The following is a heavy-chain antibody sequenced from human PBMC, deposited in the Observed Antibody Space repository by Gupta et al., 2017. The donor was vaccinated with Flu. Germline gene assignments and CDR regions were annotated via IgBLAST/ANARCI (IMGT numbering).Heavy chain of an antibody. CDR1: SSFG. CDR3: ARSYCSGGSCLGGY. V-gene: IGHV3-33*01. CDR2: LWHDGSNK. D-gene: IGHD2-15*01. Sequence: SSFGMHWGRQAPGKGLELVAVLWHDGSNKYYADSVKGRFTISRDNSKNTLYLQINSLRAEDTAVYYCARSYCSGGSCLGGYWGQGTLVTVSS. J-gene: IGHJ4*02.